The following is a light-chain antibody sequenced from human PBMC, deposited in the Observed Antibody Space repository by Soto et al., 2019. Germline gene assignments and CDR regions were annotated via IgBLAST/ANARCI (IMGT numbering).Light chain of an antibody. Sequence: EIVLTQSPGTLSLSPGERATLSCRASQSVNSRFLAWYQQKPGQAPSLLIYGVSSRATGIPDRFSGSGSGTVFTLIISSLELEDFAVYYCQHYDGPPFTFGPGTKVDIK. J-gene: IGKJ3*01. CDR1: QSVNSRF. CDR2: GVS. V-gene: IGKV3-20*01. CDR3: QHYDGPPFT.